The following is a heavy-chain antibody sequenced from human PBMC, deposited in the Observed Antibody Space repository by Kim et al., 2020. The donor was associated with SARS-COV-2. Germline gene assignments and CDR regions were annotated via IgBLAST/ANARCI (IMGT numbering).Heavy chain of an antibody. J-gene: IGHJ6*02. V-gene: IGHV4-39*02. D-gene: IGHD2-2*01. Sequence: SETLSLTCTVSGGSISSSSYYWGWIRQPPGKGLEWIGSIYYSGSTYYNPSLKSRVTISVDTSKNQFSLKLSSVTAADTAVYYCAREAYQRRVPSYYGMDVWGQGTTVTVSS. CDR1: GGSISSSSYY. CDR2: IYYSGST. CDR3: AREAYQRRVPSYYGMDV.